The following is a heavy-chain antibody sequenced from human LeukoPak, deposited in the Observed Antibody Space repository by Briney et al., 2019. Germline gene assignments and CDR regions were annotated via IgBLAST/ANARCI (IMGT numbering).Heavy chain of an antibody. D-gene: IGHD6-13*01. CDR3: ARQGDHSYSSSWYGWFDP. CDR2: IYPGDSDT. J-gene: IGHJ5*02. V-gene: IGHV5-51*01. CDR1: GYSFTSYW. Sequence: GESLKISCKGSGYSFTSYWIGWVRQMPGKGLEWMGIIYPGDSDTGYSPSFQGQVTISADKSISTAYLQWSGLKASDTAMYYCARQGDHSYSSSWYGWFDPWGQGTLVTVSS.